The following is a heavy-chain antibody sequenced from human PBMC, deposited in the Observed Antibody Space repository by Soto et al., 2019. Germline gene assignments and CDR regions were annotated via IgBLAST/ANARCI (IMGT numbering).Heavy chain of an antibody. V-gene: IGHV1-69*13. CDR3: ASPSPVRRIVVVIGFYGMDV. Sequence: GASVKVSCKASGGTFSSYAISWVRQAPGQGLEWMGGIIPIFGTANYAQKFQGRVTITADESTSTAYMELSSLRSEDTAVYYCASPSPVRRIVVVIGFYGMDVWGQGTTVTVSS. D-gene: IGHD3-22*01. J-gene: IGHJ6*02. CDR1: GGTFSSYA. CDR2: IIPIFGTA.